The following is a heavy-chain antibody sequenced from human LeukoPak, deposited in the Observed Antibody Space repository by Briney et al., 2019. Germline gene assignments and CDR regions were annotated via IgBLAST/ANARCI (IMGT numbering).Heavy chain of an antibody. J-gene: IGHJ6*03. CDR3: ARNFLADSYYYYYYMDV. Sequence: RWASVKVSCKASGYTFTSYGISWVRQAPGQGLEWMGWISAYNGNTNYAQKLQGRVTMTTDTSTSTAYMELRSLRSDDTAVYYCARNFLADSYYYYYYMDVWGKGTTVTISS. CDR1: GYTFTSYG. CDR2: ISAYNGNT. V-gene: IGHV1-18*01.